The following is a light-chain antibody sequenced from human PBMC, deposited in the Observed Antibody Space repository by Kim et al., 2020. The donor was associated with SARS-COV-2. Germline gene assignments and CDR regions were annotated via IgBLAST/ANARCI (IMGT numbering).Light chain of an antibody. Sequence: DIQMTQSPSALSASVGDRVTITCRASQSISTWLAWYQQKPGNAPKLLIYDASSVESGVPSRFSGSGSGTEFTLTISSLQPDDFATYYCQQYNSYLYTFGQGTKLEIK. CDR2: DAS. V-gene: IGKV1-5*01. CDR3: QQYNSYLYT. CDR1: QSISTW. J-gene: IGKJ2*01.